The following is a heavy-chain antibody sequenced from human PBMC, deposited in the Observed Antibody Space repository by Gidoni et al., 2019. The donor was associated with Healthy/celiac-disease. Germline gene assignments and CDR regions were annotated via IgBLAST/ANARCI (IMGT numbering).Heavy chain of an antibody. CDR2: IIPIFGTA. Sequence: QVQLVQPGAELTKPRASVMVCCKATGGTISSYATSWVRQAPGQGLEWMGGIIPIFGTANYAQKFQDRVTINADESTSTAYMELRSLRSEDTAVYYCARDKAAAGTYYCGMDVWGQRTTVTVSS. CDR1: GGTISSYA. CDR3: ARDKAAAGTYYCGMDV. D-gene: IGHD6-13*01. V-gene: IGHV1-69*01. J-gene: IGHJ6*02.